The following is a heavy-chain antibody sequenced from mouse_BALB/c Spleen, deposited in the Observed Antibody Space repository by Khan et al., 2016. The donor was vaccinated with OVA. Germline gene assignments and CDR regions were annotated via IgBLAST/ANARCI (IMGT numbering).Heavy chain of an antibody. CDR1: GYTFTDYA. CDR3: GRGCGEYRFAY. Sequence: QVQLQQSGAELVRPGVSVKISCKGSGYTFTDYAMHWVKQSPAKSLEWIGVISTHYGDASYNQKFKGKATMTVDKSSSTAYMELASLTSEDSAMEYCGRGCGEYRFAYWGQGTLVTVSA. D-gene: IGHD2-10*02. V-gene: IGHV1S137*01. J-gene: IGHJ3*01. CDR2: ISTHYGDA.